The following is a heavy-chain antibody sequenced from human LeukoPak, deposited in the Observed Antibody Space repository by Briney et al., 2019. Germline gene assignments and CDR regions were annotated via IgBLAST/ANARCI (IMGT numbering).Heavy chain of an antibody. J-gene: IGHJ6*03. CDR2: IYYSGCT. CDR1: GGSISSSSYY. D-gene: IGHD1-1*01. V-gene: IGHV4-39*01. Sequence: PSETLSLTCTVSGGSISSSSYYWGWIRQPPGKGLEWIGSIYYSGCTYYNPSLKSRVTISVDTSKNQFSLKLSSVTAADTAVYYCATGTTGTTDGRRETTYYYYYMDVWGKGTTVTVSS. CDR3: ATGTTGTTDGRRETTYYYYYMDV.